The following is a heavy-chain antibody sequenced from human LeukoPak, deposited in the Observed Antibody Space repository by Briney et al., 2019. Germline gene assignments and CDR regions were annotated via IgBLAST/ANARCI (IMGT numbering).Heavy chain of an antibody. CDR3: AKKAPSSTSRGEVFDN. V-gene: IGHV3-30*02. Sequence: GGSLRLSCAASGFDFSIYSMDWVRQAPGKGLEWVAYIRFDGSYKSYADSVKGRFTVSRDNSKNTLYLHVNSLRLDDTAVYYCAKKAPSSTSRGEVFDNWGEGTLVTVSS. CDR1: GFDFSIYS. J-gene: IGHJ4*02. D-gene: IGHD3-10*01. CDR2: IRFDGSYK.